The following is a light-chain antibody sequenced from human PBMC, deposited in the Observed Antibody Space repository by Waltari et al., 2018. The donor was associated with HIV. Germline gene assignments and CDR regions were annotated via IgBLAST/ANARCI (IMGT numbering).Light chain of an antibody. J-gene: IGKJ2*01. CDR1: QSVSSN. CDR2: RAS. CDR3: QRYKDWPRGP. Sequence: EIVLTQSPVTLSVSPGERATLSCRASQSVSSNLAWYQQKPGQAPRLLIYRASTRTTGSPARVSGSVSGTEFTLTISSLQSEDCAVYYCQRYKDWPRGPFGQGTRLEIK. V-gene: IGKV3-15*01.